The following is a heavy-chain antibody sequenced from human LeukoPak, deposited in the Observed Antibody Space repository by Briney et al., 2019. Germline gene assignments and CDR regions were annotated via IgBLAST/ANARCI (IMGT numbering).Heavy chain of an antibody. J-gene: IGHJ4*02. Sequence: GASVKVSCKASGYTFTGYYIHWVRQAPGQGLEWMGRINPNSGGTNYAQKFQGRVTITRDTSINTAYMELSSLRSDDTAVYYCARDRLFDYWGQGTLVTVSS. V-gene: IGHV1-2*06. D-gene: IGHD6-25*01. CDR3: ARDRLFDY. CDR2: INPNSGGT. CDR1: GYTFTGYY.